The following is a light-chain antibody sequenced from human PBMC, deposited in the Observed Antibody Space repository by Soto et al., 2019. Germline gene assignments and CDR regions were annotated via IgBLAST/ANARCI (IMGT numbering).Light chain of an antibody. CDR3: QQSYSPPRT. CDR2: AAS. Sequence: DIQMTQSPSSLSASVGASVTITCRASQSISSYLNWYQQKPGKAPKLLIYAASSVQSGVPSSFSGSGSGTDFTLIMSSLQHEEFATYYCQQSYSPPRTFGHATKLEIK. CDR1: QSISSY. J-gene: IGKJ2*01. V-gene: IGKV1-39*01.